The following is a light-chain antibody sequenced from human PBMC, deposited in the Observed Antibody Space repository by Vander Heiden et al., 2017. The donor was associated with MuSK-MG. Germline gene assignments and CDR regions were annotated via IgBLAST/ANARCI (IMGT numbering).Light chain of an antibody. J-gene: IGKJ4*01. V-gene: IGKV3-15*01. CDR3: QHYNNWPLT. Sequence: EIVMTQSPATLSVSPGERATLSCRASQSVSSNLAWYQQKVGQAPRLLIYDASTRATGIPARFSGSGSGTEFSLTISSLQSEDFAVYFCQHYNNWPLTFGGGTKVXIK. CDR1: QSVSSN. CDR2: DAS.